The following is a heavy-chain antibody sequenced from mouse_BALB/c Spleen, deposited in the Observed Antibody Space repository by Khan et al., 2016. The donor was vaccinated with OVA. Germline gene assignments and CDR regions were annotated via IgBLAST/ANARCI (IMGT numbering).Heavy chain of an antibody. CDR3: ARQPYYHYNIMDY. J-gene: IGHJ4*01. Sequence: VQLQESGPGLVAPSQSLSITCTISGFSLTNYGVHWVRQPPGKGLEWLVVIWSDGSTTYNSALKSRLTISKDNSKSQVFLKMNSRQTYDTAMYFCARQPYYHYNIMDYWGQGTSVTVSS. CDR2: IWSDGST. CDR1: GFSLTNYG. V-gene: IGHV2-6-1*01. D-gene: IGHD2-10*01.